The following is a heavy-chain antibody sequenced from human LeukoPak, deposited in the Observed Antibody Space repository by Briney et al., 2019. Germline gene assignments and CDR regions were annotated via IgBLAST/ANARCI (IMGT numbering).Heavy chain of an antibody. Sequence: SETLSLTCTVSGGSISSYYWRWIRQPPGKGLEWIGYIYYSGSTNYNPSLKSRVTISVDTSKNQFSLKLSSVTAADTAVYYCARAQRDSSSWYVDYWGQGTLVTVSS. D-gene: IGHD6-13*01. CDR2: IYYSGST. J-gene: IGHJ4*02. V-gene: IGHV4-59*01. CDR1: GGSISSYY. CDR3: ARAQRDSSSWYVDY.